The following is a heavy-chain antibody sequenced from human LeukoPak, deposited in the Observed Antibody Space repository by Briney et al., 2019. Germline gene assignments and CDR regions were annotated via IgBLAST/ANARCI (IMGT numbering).Heavy chain of an antibody. D-gene: IGHD2-15*01. Sequence: GGSLRLSCAASGFTFSSYAMHWVRQAPGKGLEWVAVISYDGSNKYYADSVKGRFTISRDNSKNTLYLQMNSLGAEDTAVYYCARGRIVVVAVDAFDIWGQGTMVTVSS. CDR1: GFTFSSYA. CDR3: ARGRIVVVAVDAFDI. CDR2: ISYDGSNK. V-gene: IGHV3-30*04. J-gene: IGHJ3*02.